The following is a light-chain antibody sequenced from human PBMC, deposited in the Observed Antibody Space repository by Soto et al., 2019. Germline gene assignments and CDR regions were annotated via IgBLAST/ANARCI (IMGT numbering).Light chain of an antibody. CDR2: QAS. J-gene: IGKJ1*01. CDR3: QQYNSYSLT. CDR1: QTISSW. V-gene: IGKV1-5*03. Sequence: DIKMTQPPSDLSASVADRVTITCRASQTISSWLAWYQQKPGEAPRLLIYQASSLETEVPSRFSGSGSGTEFTLTISSLQPGDFATYYCQQYNSYSLTFGQGTKVDI.